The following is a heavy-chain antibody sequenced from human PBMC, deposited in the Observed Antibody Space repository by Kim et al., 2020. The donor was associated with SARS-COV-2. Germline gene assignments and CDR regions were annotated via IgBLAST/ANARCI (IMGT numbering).Heavy chain of an antibody. CDR3: TRPTGYYRRWFDP. CDR1: GFTFGDYA. D-gene: IGHD3-9*01. V-gene: IGHV3-49*04. J-gene: IGHJ5*02. CDR2: IRSKAYGGTT. Sequence: GGSLRLSCTASGFTFGDYAMSWVRQAPGKGLEWVGFIRSKAYGGTTEYAASVKGRFTISRDDSKSIAYLQMNSLKTEDTAVYYCTRPTGYYRRWFDPWGQGTLVTVSS.